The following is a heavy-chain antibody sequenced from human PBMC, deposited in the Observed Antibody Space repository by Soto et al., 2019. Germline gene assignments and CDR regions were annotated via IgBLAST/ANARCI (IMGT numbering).Heavy chain of an antibody. V-gene: IGHV3-11*01. CDR1: GFTFSDYY. CDR3: ARDERFGEYDYYGMDV. Sequence: PGGSLRLSCAASGFTFSDYYMSWIRQAPGKGLEWVSYISSSGSTIYYADSVKGRFTISRDNAKNSLYLQMNSLRAEDTAVYYCARDERFGEYDYYGMDVWGQGTTVTVSS. D-gene: IGHD3-10*01. J-gene: IGHJ6*02. CDR2: ISSSGSTI.